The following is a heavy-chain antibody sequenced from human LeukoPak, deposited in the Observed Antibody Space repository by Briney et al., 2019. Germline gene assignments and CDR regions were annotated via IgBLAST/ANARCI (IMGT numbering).Heavy chain of an antibody. Sequence: GGSLRLSCAASGFTFRNYAMTWVRQAPGKGLEWVSDISGSGDTTYYADSVKGRFTISGDSSTNTLYLQMNSLRAEDTAVYFCAKVGSYGFKYFDYWGRGTLVTVSS. D-gene: IGHD5-18*01. CDR2: ISGSGDTT. CDR3: AKVGSYGFKYFDY. V-gene: IGHV3-23*01. J-gene: IGHJ4*02. CDR1: GFTFRNYA.